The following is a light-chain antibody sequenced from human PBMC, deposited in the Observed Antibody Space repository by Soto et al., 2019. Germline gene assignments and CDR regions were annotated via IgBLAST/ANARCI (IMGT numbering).Light chain of an antibody. V-gene: IGKV3-20*01. CDR3: QQYGISPGFT. J-gene: IGKJ3*01. Sequence: DIVLTQSPGTLSLSPGERATLSCRASQRVNNNYVAWYQQKAGQAPSLLIYGASSRATGIPDRFSGSGSGTDFTLTISRLEPEDSAVYYCQQYGISPGFTFGPGTKVDIK. CDR2: GAS. CDR1: QRVNNNY.